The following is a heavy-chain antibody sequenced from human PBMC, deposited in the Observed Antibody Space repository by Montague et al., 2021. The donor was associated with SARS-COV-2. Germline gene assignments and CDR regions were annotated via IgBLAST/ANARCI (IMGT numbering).Heavy chain of an antibody. J-gene: IGHJ5*02. D-gene: IGHD2-21*02. V-gene: IGHV4-38-2*02. CDR3: ARAPCVGDCNSLAIWFDP. CDR1: GYSISSGYF. Sequence: SETLSLTCTVFGYSISSGYFWAWLRQPPGKGLEWIGSIYHAGYIXYNPSLKSRVSISIDTSRNQISLRVTDVAAADTAVYYCARAPCVGDCNSLAIWFDPWGQGTLVSVSS. CDR2: IYHAGYI.